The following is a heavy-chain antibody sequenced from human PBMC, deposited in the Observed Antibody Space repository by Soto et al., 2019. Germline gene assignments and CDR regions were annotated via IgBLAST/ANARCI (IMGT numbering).Heavy chain of an antibody. CDR1: GGSISSYY. D-gene: IGHD6-19*01. V-gene: IGHV4-59*01. J-gene: IGHJ6*02. Sequence: SETLSLTCTVSGGSISSYYWSWIRQPPGKGLEWIGYIYYSGSTNYNPSLKSRVTISVDTSKNQFSLKLSSVTAADTAVYYCARDGAVAGRMTRYYYYYGMDVWGQGTTVT. CDR2: IYYSGST. CDR3: ARDGAVAGRMTRYYYYYGMDV.